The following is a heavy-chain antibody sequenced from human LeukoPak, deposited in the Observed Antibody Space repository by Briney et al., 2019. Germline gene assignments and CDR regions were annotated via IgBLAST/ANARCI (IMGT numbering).Heavy chain of an antibody. V-gene: IGHV3-15*01. Sequence: PGGSLRLSCAASGFPFIDAWMTWVRQAPGKGVECVGRIKSRGGGGTVDYAASVKGSFTISRDDSQNMIYLQMNSLKPEDTAIYYCSWVAGPYNHALDYWGQGTLVTVSS. J-gene: IGHJ4*02. D-gene: IGHD5-24*01. CDR2: IKSRGGGGTV. CDR3: SWVAGPYNHALDY. CDR1: GFPFIDAW.